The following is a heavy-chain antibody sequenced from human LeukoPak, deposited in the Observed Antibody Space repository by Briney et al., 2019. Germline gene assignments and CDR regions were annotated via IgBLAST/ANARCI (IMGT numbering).Heavy chain of an antibody. J-gene: IGHJ5*02. Sequence: SETLSLTCTVSGGSISSNSYYWGWIRQPPGKGLEWIGSIYYSGSTYYKPSLKSRVTISVDTSKNQFSLKLSSVTAADTAVYYCARDHFVVDHWFDPWGQGTLVTVSS. D-gene: IGHD2-21*01. CDR1: GGSISSNSYY. V-gene: IGHV4-39*02. CDR2: IYYSGST. CDR3: ARDHFVVDHWFDP.